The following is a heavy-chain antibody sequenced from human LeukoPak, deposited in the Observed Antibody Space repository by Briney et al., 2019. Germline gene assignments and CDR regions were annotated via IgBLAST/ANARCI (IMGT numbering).Heavy chain of an antibody. J-gene: IGHJ4*02. CDR1: GFTFSSYA. D-gene: IGHD1-26*01. CDR2: ISYGGSNK. CDR3: ARDEIFFGIVEYYFDY. V-gene: IGHV3-30-3*01. Sequence: GGSLRLSCAASGFTFSSYAMHWVRQAPGKGLEWVAVISYGGSNKYYADSVKGRFTISRDNSKNTLYLQMNSLRAEDTAVYYCARDEIFFGIVEYYFDYWGQGTLVTVSS.